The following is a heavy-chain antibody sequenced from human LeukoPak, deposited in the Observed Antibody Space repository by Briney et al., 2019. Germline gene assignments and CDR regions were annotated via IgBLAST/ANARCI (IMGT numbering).Heavy chain of an antibody. V-gene: IGHV1-69*05. J-gene: IGHJ4*02. CDR1: GGTFSSYA. D-gene: IGHD3-3*01. CDR3: ARALRYDFWSGGYDY. Sequence: ASVKVSCKASGGTFSSYAISWVRQAPGQGLEWMGGIIPIFGTANYAQKFQGRVTMTRDTSISTAYMELSRLRSDDTAVYYCARALRYDFWSGGYDYWGQGTLVTVSS. CDR2: IIPIFGTA.